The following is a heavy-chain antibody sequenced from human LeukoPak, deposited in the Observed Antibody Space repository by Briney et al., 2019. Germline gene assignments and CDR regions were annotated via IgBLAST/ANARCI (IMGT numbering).Heavy chain of an antibody. CDR1: GYTFTSYG. CDR3: ARDIVVVPAAISYNWFDP. V-gene: IGHV1-8*02. CDR2: MNPNSGNT. Sequence: GASVKVSCKASGYTFTSYGINWVRQATGQGLEWMGWMNPNSGNTGYAQKFQGRVTMTRNTSISTAYMELSSLRSEDTAVYYCARDIVVVPAAISYNWFDPWGQGTLVTVSS. D-gene: IGHD2-2*01. J-gene: IGHJ5*02.